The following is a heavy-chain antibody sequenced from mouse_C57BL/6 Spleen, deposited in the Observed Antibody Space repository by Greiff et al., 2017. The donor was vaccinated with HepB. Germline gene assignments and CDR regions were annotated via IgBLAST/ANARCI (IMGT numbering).Heavy chain of an antibody. D-gene: IGHD2-4*01. CDR2: IYPGDGDT. Sequence: VQLQQSGPELVKPGASVKISCKASGYAFSSSWMNWVKQRPGKGLEWIGRIYPGDGDTNYNGKFKGKATLTADKSSSTAYMQLSSLTSEDSAVYFCARYDYDRGYYFDYWGQGTTLTVSS. J-gene: IGHJ2*01. V-gene: IGHV1-82*01. CDR1: GYAFSSSW. CDR3: ARYDYDRGYYFDY.